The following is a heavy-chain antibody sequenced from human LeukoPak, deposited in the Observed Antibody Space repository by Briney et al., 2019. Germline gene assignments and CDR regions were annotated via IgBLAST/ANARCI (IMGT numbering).Heavy chain of an antibody. CDR3: ARDGGPHYYGSGSSAYYYMDV. CDR1: VGTFSSYA. V-gene: IGHV1-69*06. Sequence: ASVKVSCKASVGTFSSYAISWVRQAPGQGLEWMGGIISIFGTANYAQKFQGRVTITADKSTRTAYMELSSLRSEDTAVYYCARDGGPHYYGSGSSAYYYMDVWGKGTTVTVSS. CDR2: IISIFGTA. D-gene: IGHD3-10*01. J-gene: IGHJ6*03.